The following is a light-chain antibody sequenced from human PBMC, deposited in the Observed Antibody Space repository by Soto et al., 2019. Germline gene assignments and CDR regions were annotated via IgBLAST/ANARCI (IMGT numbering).Light chain of an antibody. CDR3: QQYNGYSWT. Sequence: DIQMTQSPSTLSASVGDRVTITCRASESISSWLAWYQRKPGKAPKLLIYKASRLEIGVPSRFSGSGSGTEFTLTINSLQPDDFATYYCQQYNGYSWTFGQGPNVEIK. CDR1: ESISSW. J-gene: IGKJ1*01. CDR2: KAS. V-gene: IGKV1-5*03.